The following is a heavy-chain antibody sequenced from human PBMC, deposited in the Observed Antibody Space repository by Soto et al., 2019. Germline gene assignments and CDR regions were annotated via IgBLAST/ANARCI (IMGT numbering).Heavy chain of an antibody. CDR2: ISYDGSNK. J-gene: IGHJ2*01. Sequence: QVQLVESGGGVVQPGRSLRLSCAASGFTFSSYAMHWVRQAPGKGLAWVAVISYDGSNKYYADSVKGRFTISRDNSKNTLYLQMNSLRAEDTAVYYCARGPRPVPAAIGYFDLWGRGTLVTVS. CDR3: ARGPRPVPAAIGYFDL. V-gene: IGHV3-30-3*01. D-gene: IGHD2-2*02. CDR1: GFTFSSYA.